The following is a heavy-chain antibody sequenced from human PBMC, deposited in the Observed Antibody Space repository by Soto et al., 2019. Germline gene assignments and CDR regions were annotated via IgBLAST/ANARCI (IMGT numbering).Heavy chain of an antibody. CDR2: TYYRSKWYN. Sequence: SQTLSLTCAISGASVSSNSAAWNWIRQSPSRGLEWLGRTYYRSKWYNDYAVSVKSRITINPDTSKNQFSLQLNSVTPEDTAVYYCARGVGSSGLGYYYYYGMDVWGQGTTVTVSS. CDR1: GASVSSNSAA. V-gene: IGHV6-1*01. J-gene: IGHJ6*02. D-gene: IGHD3-22*01. CDR3: ARGVGSSGLGYYYYYGMDV.